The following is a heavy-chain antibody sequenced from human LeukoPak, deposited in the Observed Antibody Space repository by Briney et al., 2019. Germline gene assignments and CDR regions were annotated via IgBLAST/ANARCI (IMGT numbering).Heavy chain of an antibody. CDR1: GFTGSNNY. CDR2: IHSSGAT. CDR3: ARDTPFGGH. Sequence: PGGSLRLSCAASGFTGSNNYVSWVRQAPGMGLEWVSAIHSSGATCYADSVKGRFTISRDTSKNTLYLQISSLRVEDTAVYYCARDTPFGGHWGQGTLVSVSS. D-gene: IGHD3-16*01. J-gene: IGHJ4*02. V-gene: IGHV3-53*01.